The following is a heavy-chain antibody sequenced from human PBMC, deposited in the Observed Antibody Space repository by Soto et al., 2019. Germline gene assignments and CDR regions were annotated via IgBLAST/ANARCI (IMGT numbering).Heavy chain of an antibody. Sequence: SETLSLTCTVSGGSISSYYWSWIRQPPGKGPEWIGYIYYSGSTNYNPSLKSRVTISVDTSKNQFSLKLSSVTAADTAVYYCARERRVYGSGTGYYYYGMDVWGQGTTVTVSS. CDR1: GGSISSYY. V-gene: IGHV4-59*01. D-gene: IGHD3-10*01. J-gene: IGHJ6*02. CDR3: ARERRVYGSGTGYYYYGMDV. CDR2: IYYSGST.